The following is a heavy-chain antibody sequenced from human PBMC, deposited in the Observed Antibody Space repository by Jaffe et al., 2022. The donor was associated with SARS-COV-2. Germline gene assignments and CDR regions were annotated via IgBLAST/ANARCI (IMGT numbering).Heavy chain of an antibody. CDR3: ARDETYYHSGAYYDAFVY. D-gene: IGHD3-22*01. CDR1: GFTFSHYW. Sequence: EVQLVESGGGLVQPGGSLRLSCVASGFTFSHYWMTWVRQAPGKGLEWVANIKQDESQKFYMDSVKGRFTISRDNAKQSLYLQMNSLRADDTAVYYCARDETYYHSGAYYDAFVYWGQGALVTVSS. CDR2: IKQDESQK. V-gene: IGHV3-7*01. J-gene: IGHJ4*02.